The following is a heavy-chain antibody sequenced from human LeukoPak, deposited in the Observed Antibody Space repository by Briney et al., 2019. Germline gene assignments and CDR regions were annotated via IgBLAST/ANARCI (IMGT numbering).Heavy chain of an antibody. Sequence: GGSLRLSCVASGFTFSNYAMSWVRQAPGKGLEWVSAISASGAATKYADSVKGRFTISRDNSKNTLFLQMDSLRAEDTAVYYCAKPATYYDILTGYDSWGQGTLVTVSS. D-gene: IGHD3-9*01. J-gene: IGHJ4*02. V-gene: IGHV3-23*01. CDR3: AKPATYYDILTGYDS. CDR1: GFTFSNYA. CDR2: ISASGAAT.